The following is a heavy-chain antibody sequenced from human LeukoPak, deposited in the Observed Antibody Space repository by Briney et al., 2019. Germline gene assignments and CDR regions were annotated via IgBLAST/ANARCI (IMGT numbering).Heavy chain of an antibody. V-gene: IGHV4-59*01. D-gene: IGHD6-6*01. CDR3: ARDWGVSARPGYMDV. CDR1: GGSISSYY. CDR2: IHYSGST. Sequence: PSETLSLTCTVSGGSISSYYWSWIRQSPGKGLEWIGYIHYSGSTKYNPSLKSRVTISVDTSKNQFSLRLSSVTAADTAVYYCARDWGVSARPGYMDVWGKGTTVTVSS. J-gene: IGHJ6*03.